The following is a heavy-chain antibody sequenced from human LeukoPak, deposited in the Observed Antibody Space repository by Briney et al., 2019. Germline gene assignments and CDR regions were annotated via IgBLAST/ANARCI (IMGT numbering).Heavy chain of an antibody. V-gene: IGHV3-23*01. J-gene: IGHJ4*02. CDR3: AKDPMVRGSTYDY. D-gene: IGHD3-10*01. CDR1: GFTFSKYA. CDR2: ISGSGTT. Sequence: PGGSLRLSCAASGFTFSKYAMTWVRQAPGKGLEWVSSISGSGTTYYAESVRGRFTVSRDNSKNTLYLQVNSLRAEDTAVYYCAKDPMVRGSTYDYWGQGTLVTVSS.